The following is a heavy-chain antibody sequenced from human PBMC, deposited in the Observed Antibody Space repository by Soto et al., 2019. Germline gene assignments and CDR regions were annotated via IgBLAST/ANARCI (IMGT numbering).Heavy chain of an antibody. CDR1: GFTFSSYG. V-gene: IGHV3-33*01. Sequence: PWGSLRLSCAASGFTFSSYGMHWVRQAPGKGLEWVAVIWYDGSNKYYADSVKGRFTISRDNSKNTRYLQVNSLRAEDTAVYYCAREHSRGPNWFDPWGQGTLVTVSS. D-gene: IGHD6-13*01. J-gene: IGHJ5*02. CDR3: AREHSRGPNWFDP. CDR2: IWYDGSNK.